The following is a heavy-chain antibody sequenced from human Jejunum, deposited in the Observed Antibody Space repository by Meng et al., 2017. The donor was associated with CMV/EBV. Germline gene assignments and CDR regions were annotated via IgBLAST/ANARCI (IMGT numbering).Heavy chain of an antibody. D-gene: IGHD6-6*01. CDR3: ARVSLRQTIFDY. J-gene: IGHJ4*02. CDR1: GGSISSGDNY. CDR2: IYYSGST. Sequence: HDAGPDILTPSQTLSRTRTVSGGSISSGDNYWSWIRQPPGKGLEWIGYIYYSGSTYYNPSLKSRLTISVDTSKNQFSLNLTSVTAADTAVYYCARVSLRQTIFDYWGQGTLVTVSS. V-gene: IGHV4-30-4*08.